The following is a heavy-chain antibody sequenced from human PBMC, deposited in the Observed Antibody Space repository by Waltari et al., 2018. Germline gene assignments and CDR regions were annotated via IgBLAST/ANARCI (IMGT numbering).Heavy chain of an antibody. CDR2: FDPEDGET. D-gene: IGHD2-2*01. J-gene: IGHJ5*02. CDR1: GYTLTELS. V-gene: IGHV1-24*01. Sequence: QVQLVQSGAEVKKPGASVKVSCKVSGYTLTELSMHWVRQAPGKGLEWMGGFDPEDGETIYAQKFHGRVTMTEDTSTDTAYMELSSLRSEDTAVYYCATCASSTSCYRTWFDPWGQGTLVTVSS. CDR3: ATCASSTSCYRTWFDP.